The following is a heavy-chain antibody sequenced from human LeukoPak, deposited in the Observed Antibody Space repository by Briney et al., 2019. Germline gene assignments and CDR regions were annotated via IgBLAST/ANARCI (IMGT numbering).Heavy chain of an antibody. V-gene: IGHV3-23*01. CDR2: ISGSGGST. J-gene: IGHJ4*02. CDR3: AKGGRDRSRFISDY. Sequence: PGGSLRLSCAASGFTFSSYAMSWVRQAPGKGLEWVSAISGSGGSTYYADSVKGRFTISRDNSKNTLYLQMNSLRAEDTAVYYCAKGGRDRSRFISDYWGQGTLVTVSS. D-gene: IGHD1-14*01. CDR1: GFTFSSYA.